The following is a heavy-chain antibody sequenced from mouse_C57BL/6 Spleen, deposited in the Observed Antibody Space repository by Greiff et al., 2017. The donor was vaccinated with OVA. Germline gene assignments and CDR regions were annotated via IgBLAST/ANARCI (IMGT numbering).Heavy chain of an antibody. J-gene: IGHJ1*03. Sequence: QVQLQQSGPELVKPGASVKISCKASGYTFTDYYINWVKQRPGQGLEWIGWIFPGSGSTYYNEKFKGKATLTVDKSSSTAYMLLSSLTSEDSAVYFCAVTGTSAATYWYFDVWGTGTTVTVSS. CDR1: GYTFTDYY. CDR2: IFPGSGST. CDR3: AVTGTSAATYWYFDV. V-gene: IGHV1-75*01. D-gene: IGHD4-1*01.